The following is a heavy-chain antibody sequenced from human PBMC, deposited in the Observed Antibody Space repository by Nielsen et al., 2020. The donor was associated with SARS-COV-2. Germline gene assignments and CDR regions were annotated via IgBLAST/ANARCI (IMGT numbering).Heavy chain of an antibody. Sequence: SLKISCAASGFTFDDYAMHWVRQAPGKGLEWVSGISWNSGSIGYAASVKGRFTISRDNAKKSLYLQMSSLRAEDTALYYCAKSGGYDSYFDNWGQGTLVTVSS. D-gene: IGHD5-12*01. CDR2: ISWNSGSI. J-gene: IGHJ4*02. CDR3: AKSGGYDSYFDN. CDR1: GFTFDDYA. V-gene: IGHV3-9*01.